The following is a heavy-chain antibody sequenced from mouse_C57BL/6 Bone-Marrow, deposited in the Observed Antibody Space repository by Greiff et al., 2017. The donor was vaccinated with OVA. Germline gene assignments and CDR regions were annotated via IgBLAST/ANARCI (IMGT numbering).Heavy chain of an antibody. V-gene: IGHV1-50*01. Sequence: QVQLQQPGAELVKPGASVKLSCKASGYTFTSYWMQWVKQRPGQGLAWIGEIDPSDSYTNYNQKFKGKATLTVDTSSSTAYLQLSSLTSEDSAVYYCARVLRYVDVWGTGTTVTVSS. D-gene: IGHD1-1*01. CDR2: IDPSDSYT. J-gene: IGHJ1*03. CDR1: GYTFTSYW. CDR3: ARVLRYVDV.